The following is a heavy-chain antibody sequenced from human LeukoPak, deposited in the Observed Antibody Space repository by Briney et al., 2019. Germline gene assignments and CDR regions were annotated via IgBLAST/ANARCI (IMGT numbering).Heavy chain of an antibody. CDR1: GFTFNSYG. V-gene: IGHV3-64*01. J-gene: IGHJ4*02. Sequence: GGSLRLFCAASGFTFNSYGLHWVGQGPGKGLEYVSAISNNGGSTYYANSVKGRFTIFRDNSKNTLYLQMGSLRPEDMAVYYCALLGYCSGGTCHVVYWGQGTMVTVSS. CDR2: ISNNGGST. CDR3: ALLGYCSGGTCHVVY. D-gene: IGHD2-15*01.